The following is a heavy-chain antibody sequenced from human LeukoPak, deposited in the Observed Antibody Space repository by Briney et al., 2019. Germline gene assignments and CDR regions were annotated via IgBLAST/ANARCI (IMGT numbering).Heavy chain of an antibody. CDR1: GGSVSSGTYY. V-gene: IGHV4-61*01. Sequence: PSETLSLTCTVSGGSVSSGTYYWSWIRQPPGKGLGWIGYIYYSGSTNYNPSLKSRVTISVDTSKNQFSLNLSSVTAADTAVYYCARDQGYGMDVWGQGTTVTVSS. CDR3: ARDQGYGMDV. CDR2: IYYSGST. J-gene: IGHJ6*02.